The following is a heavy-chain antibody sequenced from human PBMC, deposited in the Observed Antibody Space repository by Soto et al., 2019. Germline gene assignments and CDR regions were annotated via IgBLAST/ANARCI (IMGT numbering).Heavy chain of an antibody. CDR2: IYYSGST. CDR3: ARFDGYSYGSNTDDAFDI. V-gene: IGHV4-30-4*01. CDR1: GGSISSGDYY. D-gene: IGHD5-18*01. J-gene: IGHJ3*02. Sequence: QVQLQESGPGLVKPSQTLSLTCTVSGGSISSGDYYWSWIRQPPGKGLEWIGYIYYSGSTYYNPSLKGRVTISVDTSKNQFSLKLSSVTAADTAAYYCARFDGYSYGSNTDDAFDIWGQGTMVTVSS.